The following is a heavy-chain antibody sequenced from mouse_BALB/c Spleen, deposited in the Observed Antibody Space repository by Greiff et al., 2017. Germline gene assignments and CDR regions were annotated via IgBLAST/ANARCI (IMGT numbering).Heavy chain of an antibody. V-gene: IGHV5-17*02. CDR3: ARGTTATLDY. CDR2: ISSGSSTI. CDR1: GFTFSSFG. Sequence: VKLVESGGGLVQPGGSRKLSCAASGFTFSSFGMHWVRQAPEKGLEWVAYISSGSSTIYYADTVKGRFTISRDNPKNTLFLQMTSLRSEDTAMYYCARGTTATLDYWGQGTTLTVSS. J-gene: IGHJ2*01. D-gene: IGHD1-2*01.